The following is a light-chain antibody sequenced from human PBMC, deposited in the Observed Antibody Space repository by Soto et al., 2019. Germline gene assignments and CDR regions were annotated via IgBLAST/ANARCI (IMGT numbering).Light chain of an antibody. CDR3: AAWDDTMSVWV. CDR2: STN. CDR1: RSNIGRST. Sequence: QSVLTQPPSTSGTPGQRVTISCSGSRSNIGRSTVNWYQQLPGTAPKVLVYSTNQRPSGVPDRFSGSKSGTSASLAISGLQSEDEADYYCAAWDDTMSVWVFGGGTKGTVL. V-gene: IGLV1-44*01. J-gene: IGLJ3*02.